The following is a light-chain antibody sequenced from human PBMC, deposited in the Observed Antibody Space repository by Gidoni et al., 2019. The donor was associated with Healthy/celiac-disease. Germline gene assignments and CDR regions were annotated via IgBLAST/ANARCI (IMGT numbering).Light chain of an antibody. CDR1: QSVLYSSNNKNY. J-gene: IGKJ1*01. CDR2: WAS. V-gene: IGKV4-1*01. CDR3: QQYYSTPPT. Sequence: DIVLPNSPNSLAVSLGERATINCKSSQSVLYSSNNKNYLAWYQQKPGQPPKLLIYWASTRESGVPDRFSGSGSGTDFTLTISSLQAEDVAVYYCQQYYSTPPTFGQGTKVEIK.